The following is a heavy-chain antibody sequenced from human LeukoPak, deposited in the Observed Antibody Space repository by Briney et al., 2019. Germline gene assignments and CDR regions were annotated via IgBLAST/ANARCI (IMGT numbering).Heavy chain of an antibody. V-gene: IGHV3-15*01. J-gene: IGHJ3*02. CDR1: GFSFSHAW. CDR3: ATAVTWQQDAFDI. D-gene: IGHD5-24*01. Sequence: GGSLRLSCAASGFSFSHAWMTWVRRAPGKGLEWVGRIKSKTDGGTTDYAVPVKGRFTISRDDSKNTLYLQMNSLKIEDTAVYYCATAVTWQQDAFDIWGQGTMVTVSS. CDR2: IKSKTDGGTT.